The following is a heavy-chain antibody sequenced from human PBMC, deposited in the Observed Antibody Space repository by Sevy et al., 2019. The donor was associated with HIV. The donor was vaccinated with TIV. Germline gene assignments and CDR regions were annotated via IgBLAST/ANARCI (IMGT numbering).Heavy chain of an antibody. CDR1: GFTFSSYE. V-gene: IGHV3-48*03. J-gene: IGHJ4*02. CDR3: ARDLPPSATTVAHFDC. Sequence: GGSLRLSCAASGFTFSSYEMNWVRQAPGKGVEWVSYISNSGTTISYSDSVKGRFTISRDNARNSLYLQMNSLRAEDTAVYYCARDLPPSATTVAHFDCWGQGTLVTVSS. D-gene: IGHD4-17*01. CDR2: ISNSGTTI.